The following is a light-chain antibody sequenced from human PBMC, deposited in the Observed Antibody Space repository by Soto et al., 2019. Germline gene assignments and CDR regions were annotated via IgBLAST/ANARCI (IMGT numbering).Light chain of an antibody. CDR2: DAS. J-gene: IGKJ1*01. CDR1: QSISSW. CDR3: QQYNSYLWT. V-gene: IGKV1-5*01. Sequence: DIQMTQSPAARAASVGGGGTIACRASQSISSWLAWYQQKPGKAPTLLIYDASSLESAVPSSFSGSGSGTEFTLTISSLQPDDFATYYCQQYNSYLWTFGQGTKLDIK.